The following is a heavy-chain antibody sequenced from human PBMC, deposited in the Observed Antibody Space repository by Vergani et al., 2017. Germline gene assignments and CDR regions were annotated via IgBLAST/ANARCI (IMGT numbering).Heavy chain of an antibody. J-gene: IGHJ5*02. V-gene: IGHV1-69*01. D-gene: IGHD1-1*01. CDR2: IIPIFGTA. CDR1: GGTFSSYA. Sequence: QVQLVQSGAEVKKPGSSVKVSFKASGGTFSSYAISWVRQAPGQGLEWMGGIIPIFGTANYAQKSQGRVTITADESTSTAYMELSSLRSEDTAVYYCERYPLLGTRGYNWFDPWGQGTLVTVSS. CDR3: ERYPLLGTRGYNWFDP.